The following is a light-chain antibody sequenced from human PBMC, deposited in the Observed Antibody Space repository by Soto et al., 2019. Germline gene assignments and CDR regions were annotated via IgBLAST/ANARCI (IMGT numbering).Light chain of an antibody. V-gene: IGKV2-28*01. Sequence: DIVMTQSPLSLPVTPGEPASISCRSSQSLLHSDGYNYLDWYLQKPGQSPRLLIYLTSKRASGVPDRVSGSGSGTDFILKISRVEAEDVGVYYCMQGLQTLPTFGPGTKVHIK. CDR1: QSLLHSDGYNY. CDR2: LTS. CDR3: MQGLQTLPT. J-gene: IGKJ3*01.